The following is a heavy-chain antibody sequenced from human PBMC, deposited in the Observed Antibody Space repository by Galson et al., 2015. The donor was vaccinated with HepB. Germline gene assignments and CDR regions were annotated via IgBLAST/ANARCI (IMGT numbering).Heavy chain of an antibody. J-gene: IGHJ6*02. CDR1: GYTFTNYA. D-gene: IGHD3-22*01. Sequence: SVKVSCKASGYTFTNYAMNWVRQAPGQGLEWMGWINTNTGNPTYAQGFTGRFVFSLDTSVSTAYLQISSLKAEDTAVYYCAREVSSGYYWGSIYSYYGMDVWGQWTTVTVSS. V-gene: IGHV7-4-1*02. CDR3: AREVSSGYYWGSIYSYYGMDV. CDR2: INTNTGNP.